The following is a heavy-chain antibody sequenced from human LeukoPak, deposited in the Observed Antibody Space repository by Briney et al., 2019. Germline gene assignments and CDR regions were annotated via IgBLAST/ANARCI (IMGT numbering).Heavy chain of an antibody. CDR2: ISFDGNKK. CDR1: GFTFRSYG. CDR3: AKDKGASYSSSPIDP. Sequence: GRSLRLSCAASGFTFRSYGMHWVRQAPGKGLEWVAVISFDGNKKYYVDALKGRFTISRDNSKNTLYLQMNSLRGEDTAVYYCAKDKGASYSSSPIDPWGQGTLVTVSS. V-gene: IGHV3-30*18. D-gene: IGHD6-6*01. J-gene: IGHJ5*02.